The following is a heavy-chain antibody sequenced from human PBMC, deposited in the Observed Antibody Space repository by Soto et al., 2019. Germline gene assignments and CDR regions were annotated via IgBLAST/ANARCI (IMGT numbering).Heavy chain of an antibody. CDR3: ARDAPHSDWFDP. CDR1: GGSISSYY. CDR2: IYSSGNT. V-gene: IGHV4-4*07. J-gene: IGHJ5*02. Sequence: QVQLQESGPGLVKPSETLSLTCTVSGGSISSYYWSWIRQPAGTGLEWIGRIYSSGNTNYNPSLNSRVTMSVDTSKNQFSLKLSSVTAADTAVYYCARDAPHSDWFDPWGQGTLVTVSS.